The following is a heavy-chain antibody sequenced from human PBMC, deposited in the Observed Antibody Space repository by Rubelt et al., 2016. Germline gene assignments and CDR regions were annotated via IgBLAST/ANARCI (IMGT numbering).Heavy chain of an antibody. V-gene: IGHV4-34*04. D-gene: IGHD6-13*01. CDR3: ARREQQVVKRAFDV. CDR2: VSYSGST. J-gene: IGHJ3*01. CDR1: VGSFSGFI. Sequence: QVQLRQWGAGLLKTAETMSLHCAVSVGSFSGFICTWISQSPGQGLEWIGTVSYSGSTYHNPSLQLQATLSADKSKNQFALNRSSVTAADTAMYYCARREQQVVKRAFDVWGQGTLVTVSS.